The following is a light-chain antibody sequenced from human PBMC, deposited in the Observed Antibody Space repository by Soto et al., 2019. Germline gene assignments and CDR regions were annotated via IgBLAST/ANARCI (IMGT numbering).Light chain of an antibody. CDR3: QRSDSIPPA. CDR1: QSISGY. CDR2: AAS. J-gene: IGKJ4*01. V-gene: IGKV1-39*01. Sequence: DIQMTQSPSSLSASVGDRVSITCRASQSISGYLNWYQQKPGKAPKLLISAASSLQSGVPSRFSGSGSGTDFTLTITSLQPDDFATYYCQRSDSIPPAFGGGTKVDIK.